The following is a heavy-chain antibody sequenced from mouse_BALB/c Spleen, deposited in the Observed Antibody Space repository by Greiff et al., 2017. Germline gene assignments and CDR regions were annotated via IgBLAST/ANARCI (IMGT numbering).Heavy chain of an antibody. CDR3: ARGDYGSSYGYFDY. CDR2: IHPSDSET. CDR1: GYSFTSYW. V-gene: IGHV1-61*01. D-gene: IGHD1-1*01. Sequence: QVHVKQSGAELVRPGASVKLSCKASGYSFTSYWMNWVKQRPGQGLEWIGMIHPSDSETRLNQKFKDKATLTVDKSSSTAYMQLSSPTSEDSAVYYCARGDYGSSYGYFDYWGQGTTLTVSS. J-gene: IGHJ2*01.